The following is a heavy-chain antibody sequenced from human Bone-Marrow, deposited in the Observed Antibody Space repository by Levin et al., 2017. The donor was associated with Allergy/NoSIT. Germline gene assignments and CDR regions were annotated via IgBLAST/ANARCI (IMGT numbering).Heavy chain of an antibody. CDR1: GGSISTYY. J-gene: IGHJ6*02. CDR3: ARSWFGEVFPPRAPFENYGMGV. V-gene: IGHV4-4*07. Sequence: SETLSLTCTVSGGSISTYYWSWIRQPAAKGLEWIGRIFTSGSTNYNPSLKSRVTMSVDTSKNQFSLKLTSVTAADTAEYYCARSWFGEVFPPRAPFENYGMGVWGQGAPVTVSS. CDR2: IFTSGST. D-gene: IGHD3-10*01.